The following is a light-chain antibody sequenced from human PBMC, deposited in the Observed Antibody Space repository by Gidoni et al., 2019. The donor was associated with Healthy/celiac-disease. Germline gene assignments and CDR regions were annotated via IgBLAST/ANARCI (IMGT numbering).Light chain of an antibody. CDR2: SNN. J-gene: IGLJ3*02. V-gene: IGLV1-44*01. CDR3: AAWDDTLNGRWV. CDR1: SSNVGSNT. Sequence: QSVLTQPPSASGTPGQRVTISCSGSSSNVGSNTVSWSQQLPGTAPQLLIYSNNQRPSGVPDRFSGSKSGTSASLAISGLQSEDEADYYCAAWDDTLNGRWVFGGGTKLTVL.